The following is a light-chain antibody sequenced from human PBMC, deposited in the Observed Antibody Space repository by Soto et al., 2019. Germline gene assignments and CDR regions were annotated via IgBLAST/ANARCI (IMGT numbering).Light chain of an antibody. CDR1: SNDVGGYNY. J-gene: IGLJ1*01. V-gene: IGLV2-14*01. Sequence: QSALTQPASVSGSPGQSVTISCTGTSNDVGGYNYVSWYQQHPGKAPKLVIYEVSHRPSGISGRFSGSKSGNTASLTISGLQVDDEADYFCSSYTTSSPYVFGAGTKLTDL. CDR3: SSYTTSSPYV. CDR2: EVS.